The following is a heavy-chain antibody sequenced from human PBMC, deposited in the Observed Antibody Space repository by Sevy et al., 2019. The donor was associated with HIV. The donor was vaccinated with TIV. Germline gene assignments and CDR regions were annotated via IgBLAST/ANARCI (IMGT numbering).Heavy chain of an antibody. CDR1: GFTFSTYT. Sequence: GGSLRLSCAASGFTFSTYTMNWVRRAPGKGLQWVSSRSSSSNYIDYADSVKGRFTISRDNAKNSLYIQMNSLRAEDTAVYYCVKDQAPYYDFWSGYYYFDYWGQGTLVTVSS. CDR3: VKDQAPYYDFWSGYYYFDY. D-gene: IGHD3-3*01. CDR2: RSSSSNYI. J-gene: IGHJ4*02. V-gene: IGHV3-21*01.